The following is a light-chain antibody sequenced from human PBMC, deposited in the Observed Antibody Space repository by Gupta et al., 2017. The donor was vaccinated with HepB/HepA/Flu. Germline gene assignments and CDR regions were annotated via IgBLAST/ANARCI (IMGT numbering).Light chain of an antibody. CDR2: WAS. Sequence: DIVMTQSPDSLAVSLGERATINCKSSQSVLYSYNNKNYLAWYQKKPEQPPKLLIYWASTRESVVPDRFSGSGSGTDFTLTISSLQADDVAVYYCQQYYSTPLTFGGGTKVEIK. CDR1: QSVLYSYNNKNY. V-gene: IGKV4-1*01. J-gene: IGKJ4*01. CDR3: QQYYSTPLT.